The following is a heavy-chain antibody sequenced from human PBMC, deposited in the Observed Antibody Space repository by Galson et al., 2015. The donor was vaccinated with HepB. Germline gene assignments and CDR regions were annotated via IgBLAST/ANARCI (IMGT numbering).Heavy chain of an antibody. V-gene: IGHV6-1*01. Sequence: CAISGDSVSSNNSAWNWIRQSPSRGLEWLGMSYYRSRWYHDYGVSVKSRITFSPDTSKNQISLQLNSVTPEDTAVYYCARALDYSSGWGYFLYFDLWGRGTLVTVSS. D-gene: IGHD6-19*01. J-gene: IGHJ2*01. CDR2: SYYRSRWYH. CDR1: GDSVSSNNSA. CDR3: ARALDYSSGWGYFLYFDL.